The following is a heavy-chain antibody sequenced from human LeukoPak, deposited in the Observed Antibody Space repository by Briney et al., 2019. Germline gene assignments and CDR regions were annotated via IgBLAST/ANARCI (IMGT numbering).Heavy chain of an antibody. D-gene: IGHD3-3*01. CDR3: ARGDGGITIFGVVPFFDY. J-gene: IGHJ4*02. CDR1: GGSISSGSYY. CDR2: IYTSGST. V-gene: IGHV4-61*02. Sequence: SETLSLTCTVSGGSISSGSYYWSWIRQPAGKGLEWIGRIYTSGSTNYNPSLKSRVTISVDTSKNQFSLKLSSVTAADTAVYYCARGDGGITIFGVVPFFDYWGQGTLVTVSS.